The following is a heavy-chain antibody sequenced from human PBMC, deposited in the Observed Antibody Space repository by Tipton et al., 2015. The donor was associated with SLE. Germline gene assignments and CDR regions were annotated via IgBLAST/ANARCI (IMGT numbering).Heavy chain of an antibody. CDR2: INHSGST. CDR3: ATLGHYYYGMDV. Sequence: TLSLTCAVYGGSFSGYYWSWIRQPPGKGLEWIGEINHSGSTNYNPSLKSRVTISVDTSKNQFSLKLSSVTAADTAVYYCATLGHYYYGMDVWGQGTTVTVSS. J-gene: IGHJ6*02. V-gene: IGHV4-34*01. CDR1: GGSFSGYY. D-gene: IGHD3/OR15-3a*01.